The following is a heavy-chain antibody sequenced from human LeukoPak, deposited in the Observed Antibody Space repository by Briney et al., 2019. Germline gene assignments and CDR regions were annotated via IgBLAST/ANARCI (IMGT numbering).Heavy chain of an antibody. CDR2: IHYSGTT. D-gene: IGHD3-10*01. CDR1: DDSINNHF. J-gene: IGHJ5*02. Sequence: QASETLSLTCTVSDDSINNHFWSWVRQSPGRGLEWIGYIHYSGTTSYNPSLKRRATISVDTSKNQFSLKLSSVTAADTAVYYCARHVGPYGSGNLWFDPWGQGTLVTVSS. V-gene: IGHV4-59*08. CDR3: ARHVGPYGSGNLWFDP.